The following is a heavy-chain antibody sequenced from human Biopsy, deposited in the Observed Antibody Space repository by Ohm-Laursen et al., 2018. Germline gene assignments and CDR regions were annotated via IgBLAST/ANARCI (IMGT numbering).Heavy chain of an antibody. CDR3: ATTTMDTSGWYGNYFDS. CDR1: SGSISSYY. J-gene: IGHJ4*02. Sequence: GTLSLTCSVSSGSISSYYWSWIRQPPGKGLEWIGYISYSGNTNYNPSLKSRVTMSVDTSKNQFSLKVYSVTAADTAIYYCATTTMDTSGWYGNYFDSWGQGPRSPSPQ. V-gene: IGHV4-59*08. CDR2: ISYSGNT. D-gene: IGHD6-19*01.